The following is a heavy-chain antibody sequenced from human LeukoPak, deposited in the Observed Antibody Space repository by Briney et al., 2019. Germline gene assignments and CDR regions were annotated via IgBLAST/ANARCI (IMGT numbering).Heavy chain of an antibody. V-gene: IGHV3-48*01. D-gene: IGHD3-10*01. CDR3: ARIRVNSGRYGAFDI. CDR2: ISSSSSNT. J-gene: IGHJ3*02. Sequence: GGSLRPSCAASGFTFSSCMNWVRQAPGKGLEWVSYISSSSSNTNYADSVKGRFTISRDNAKNSLYLQMNSLRAEDTAVYYCARIRVNSGRYGAFDIWGQGTMVTVSS. CDR1: GFTFSSC.